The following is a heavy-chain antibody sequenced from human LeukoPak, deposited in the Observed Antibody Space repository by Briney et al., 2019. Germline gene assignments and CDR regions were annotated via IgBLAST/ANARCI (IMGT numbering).Heavy chain of an antibody. Sequence: ASVKVSCTASGYTFTGYYMHWVRQAPGQGPEWMGWINPNSGGTNYAQKFQGRVTMTRDTSISTAYMELSRLRSDDTAVYYCARRYFYYYYMDVWGKGTTVTVSS. D-gene: IGHD2/OR15-2a*01. CDR2: INPNSGGT. J-gene: IGHJ6*03. V-gene: IGHV1-2*02. CDR1: GYTFTGYY. CDR3: ARRYFYYYYMDV.